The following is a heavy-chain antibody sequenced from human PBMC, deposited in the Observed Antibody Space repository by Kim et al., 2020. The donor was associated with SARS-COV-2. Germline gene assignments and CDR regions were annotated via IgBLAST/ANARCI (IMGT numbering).Heavy chain of an antibody. CDR1: GFTFADYT. J-gene: IGHJ4*02. CDR3: TRSVRSGGDY. D-gene: IGHD3-10*01. Sequence: GGSLRLSCTASGFTFADYTMNWVRQAPGKGLEWVGFIRGKVSGGPAEYAASVKGRFSVSRDDSNSIAYLQMNSLKTEDTAMYYCTRSVRSGGDYWGQGTLVTVSS. V-gene: IGHV3-49*04. CDR2: IRGKVSGGPA.